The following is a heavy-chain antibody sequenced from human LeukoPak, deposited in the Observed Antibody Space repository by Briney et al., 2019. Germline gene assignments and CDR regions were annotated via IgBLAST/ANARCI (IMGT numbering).Heavy chain of an antibody. CDR1: EFIFSSYA. CDR3: AKEGGGYCSSTSCPFDY. J-gene: IGHJ4*02. D-gene: IGHD2-2*01. V-gene: IGHV3-23*01. Sequence: GGSLRLSCAASEFIFSSYAMIWVRQAPGKGLEWISRIRGSGAGTYYSDSVRGRFTISRDNSKNTLYLQMNSLRAEDTAVYYCAKEGGGYCSSTSCPFDYWGQGTLVTVSS. CDR2: IRGSGAGT.